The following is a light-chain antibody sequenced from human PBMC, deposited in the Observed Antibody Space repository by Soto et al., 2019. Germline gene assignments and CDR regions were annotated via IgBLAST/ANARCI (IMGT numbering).Light chain of an antibody. Sequence: DIQMTQSPSTLSASVGDRVTITCRASQSISSWLAWYQQKPGKAPKLLIYDASSLESGVPSRFSGSGSGTEFTLTISSLQPDDFATYYCQQYNISYTFGQGTKLEIK. CDR1: QSISSW. CDR3: QQYNISYT. J-gene: IGKJ2*01. V-gene: IGKV1-5*01. CDR2: DAS.